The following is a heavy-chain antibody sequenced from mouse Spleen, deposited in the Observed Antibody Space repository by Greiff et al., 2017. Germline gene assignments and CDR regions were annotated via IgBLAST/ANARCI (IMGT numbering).Heavy chain of an antibody. V-gene: IGHV1-15*01. D-gene: IGHD2-4*01. CDR2: IDPETGGT. CDR1: GYTFTDYE. J-gene: IGHJ3*01. CDR3: TRSDYDVGFAY. Sequence: VQLQQSGAELVRPGASVTLSCKASGYTFTDYEMHWVKQTPVHGLEWIGAIDPETGGTAYNQKFKGKAILTADKSSSTAYMELRSLTSEDSAVYYCTRSDYDVGFAYWGQGTLVTVSA.